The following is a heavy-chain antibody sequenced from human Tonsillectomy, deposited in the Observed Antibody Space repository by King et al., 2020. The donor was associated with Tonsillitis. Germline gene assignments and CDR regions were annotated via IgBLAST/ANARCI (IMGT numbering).Heavy chain of an antibody. CDR2: INHSGST. V-gene: IGHV4-34*01. D-gene: IGHD3-3*01. CDR3: ARRPIFGVVIGVRTTNWYFDL. J-gene: IGHJ2*01. Sequence: VQLQQWGAGLLKPSETLSLTCAVYGGSFSGYYWSWIRQPPGKGLEWIGEINHSGSTNYNPSLKSRVTISVDTSKNQFSLKLSSVTAADTAVYYCARRPIFGVVIGVRTTNWYFDLWGRGTLVTVSS. CDR1: GGSFSGYY.